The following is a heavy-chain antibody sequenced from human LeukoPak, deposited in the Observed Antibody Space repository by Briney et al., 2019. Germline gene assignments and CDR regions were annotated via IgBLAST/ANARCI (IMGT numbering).Heavy chain of an antibody. CDR2: ISAYNGNT. V-gene: IGHV1-18*01. J-gene: IGHJ4*02. Sequence: ASVKVSCKASGYTFTSYGITWVRQAPGQGLEWMGWISAYNGNTNCAQKLQGRVTMTTDTSTSTAYMELRSLRSDDTALYYCAREGYCNSTSCDKPFDYWGQGTLVTVSS. CDR1: GYTFTSYG. D-gene: IGHD2-2*01. CDR3: AREGYCNSTSCDKPFDY.